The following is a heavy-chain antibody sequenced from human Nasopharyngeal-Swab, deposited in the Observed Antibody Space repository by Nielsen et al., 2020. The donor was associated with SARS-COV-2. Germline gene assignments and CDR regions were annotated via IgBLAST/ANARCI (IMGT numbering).Heavy chain of an antibody. D-gene: IGHD4-11*01. CDR3: AKGDYSDYFFDY. CDR1: GFTFSSHA. J-gene: IGHJ4*02. Sequence: GGSLRLSCAASGFTFSSHAMTWVRQAPGKGLEWVSAISGGGANTYYADSVKGRFTISRDNSQNTLYLQMNSLRAEDTAVYHCAKGDYSDYFFDYWGQGTLVTVSP. V-gene: IGHV3-23*01. CDR2: ISGGGANT.